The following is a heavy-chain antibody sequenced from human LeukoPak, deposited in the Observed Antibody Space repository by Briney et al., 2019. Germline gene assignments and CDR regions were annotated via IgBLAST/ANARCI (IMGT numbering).Heavy chain of an antibody. J-gene: IGHJ4*02. CDR2: ISGSGGST. CDR3: AKDVYNWNFYFDY. Sequence: GGSLRLSCAASGFTFSSYAMSWVRQAPGKGLEWVSAISGSGGSTYYADSVKGRFTISRDNSKNTLYLQMNSLRAEDTAIFYCAKDVYNWNFYFDYWGQGTLVTVSS. V-gene: IGHV3-23*01. D-gene: IGHD1-7*01. CDR1: GFTFSSYA.